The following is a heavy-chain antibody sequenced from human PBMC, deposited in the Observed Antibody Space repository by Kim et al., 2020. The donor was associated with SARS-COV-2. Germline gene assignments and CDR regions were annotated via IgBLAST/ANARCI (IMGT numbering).Heavy chain of an antibody. CDR2: A. CDR3: ASLIAAAGIYV. D-gene: IGHD6-13*01. V-gene: IGHV1-69*01. Sequence: ANYAQKFQGRVTITADESTSTAYMELSSLRSEDTAVYYCASLIAAAGIYVWGQGTTVTVSS. J-gene: IGHJ6*02.